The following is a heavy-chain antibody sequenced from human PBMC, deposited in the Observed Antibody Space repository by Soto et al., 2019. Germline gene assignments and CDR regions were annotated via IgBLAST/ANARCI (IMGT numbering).Heavy chain of an antibody. CDR1: GFTFDDYA. J-gene: IGHJ4*02. V-gene: IGHV3-9*01. CDR2: ISWNSGSI. CDR3: ARGFGGY. Sequence: EVQLVESGGGLVQPGRSLRLSCAASGFTFDDYAMHWVRQAPGKGLEWVSGISWNSGSIGYADSVKGRFTISRDNAKNSLYLQMNSLRAEDTALYYCARGFGGYWGQGTLVTVSS. D-gene: IGHD3-10*01.